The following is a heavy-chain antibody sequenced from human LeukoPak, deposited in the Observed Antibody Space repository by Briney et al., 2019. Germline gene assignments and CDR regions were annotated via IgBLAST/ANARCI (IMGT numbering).Heavy chain of an antibody. CDR3: AKDLYYYDSSGHSE. CDR1: GFTFDDYA. J-gene: IGHJ4*02. V-gene: IGHV3-9*01. D-gene: IGHD3-22*01. Sequence: PGRSLRLSCAASGFTFDDYAMHWVRQAPGKGLEWVSGFSWNSGSIGYADSVKGRFTISRDNAKNSLYLQMISLRAEDTALYYCAKDLYYYDSSGHSEWGQGTLVTVSS. CDR2: FSWNSGSI.